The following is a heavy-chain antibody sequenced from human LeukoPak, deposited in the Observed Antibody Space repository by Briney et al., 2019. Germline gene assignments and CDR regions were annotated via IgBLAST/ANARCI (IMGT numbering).Heavy chain of an antibody. CDR2: IYPGDSET. CDR1: GYSFTSYW. CDR3: ARRLYYGSSLNYFDY. J-gene: IGHJ4*02. V-gene: IGHV5-51*01. D-gene: IGHD3-10*01. Sequence: GESLKISCKGSGYSFTSYWIGWVRQMPGKGLEWVGIIYPGDSETRYSPSFQGQVTTSVDKSISTAYLQWSSLKASDTAMYYCARRLYYGSSLNYFDYWGQGTLVTVSS.